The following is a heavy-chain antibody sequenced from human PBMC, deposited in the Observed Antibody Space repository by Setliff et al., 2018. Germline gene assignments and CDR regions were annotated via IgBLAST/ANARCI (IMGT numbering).Heavy chain of an antibody. V-gene: IGHV1-2*04. Sequence: ASVKVSCKASGYTFTGYYMHWVRQAPGQGLEQMGWINPNSGGTNYAQKFQGWVTMTRDTSISTAYMELSRLRSDDTAVYYCARGPRITIFGVVSLSLYGMDVWGQGTTVTVSS. CDR3: ARGPRITIFGVVSLSLYGMDV. J-gene: IGHJ6*02. D-gene: IGHD3-3*01. CDR1: GYTFTGYY. CDR2: INPNSGGT.